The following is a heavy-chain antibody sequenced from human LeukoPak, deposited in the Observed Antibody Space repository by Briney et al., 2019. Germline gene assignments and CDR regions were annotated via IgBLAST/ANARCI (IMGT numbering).Heavy chain of an antibody. CDR2: IYHSGST. Sequence: PSETLSLTCTVSGGSISSGGYYWSWIRQPPGKGLEWIGYIYHSGSTYYNPSLKSRVTISVDRSKNQFSLKLSSVTAADTAVYYCARGDSSSTGGGEYFDYWGQGTLVTVSS. CDR3: ARGDSSSTGGGEYFDY. J-gene: IGHJ4*02. CDR1: GGSISSGGYY. V-gene: IGHV4-30-2*01. D-gene: IGHD6-6*01.